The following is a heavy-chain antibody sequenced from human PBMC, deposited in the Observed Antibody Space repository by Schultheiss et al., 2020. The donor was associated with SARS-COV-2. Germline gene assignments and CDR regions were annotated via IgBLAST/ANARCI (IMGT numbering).Heavy chain of an antibody. CDR1: GFTVSSNY. D-gene: IGHD2-15*01. J-gene: IGHJ3*02. Sequence: GGSLRLSCAASGFTVSSNYMSWVRQAPGKGLEWVSVIYSGGSTYYADSVKGRFTISRDNSKNTLYLQMNSLRSEDTAVYYCARGQDLLLLGGFDIWGQVTMVTVSS. V-gene: IGHV3-53*05. CDR2: IYSGGST. CDR3: ARGQDLLLLGGFDI.